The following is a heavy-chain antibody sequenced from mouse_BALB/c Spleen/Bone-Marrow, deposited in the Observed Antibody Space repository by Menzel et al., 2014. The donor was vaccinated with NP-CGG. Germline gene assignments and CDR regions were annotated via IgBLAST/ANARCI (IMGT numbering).Heavy chain of an antibody. D-gene: IGHD2-2*01. Sequence: VQLKESGGGLVQPGGSLRLSCATSGFTFTDYYMSWVRQPPGKALEWLVFIRNKANGYTTEYSASMKGRFTISRDNSQSILYLQMNTLRAEDSATYYCARDGYDDYWGQGTTLTVSS. CDR1: GFTFTDYY. CDR3: ARDGYDDY. J-gene: IGHJ2*01. CDR2: IRNKANGYTT. V-gene: IGHV7-3*02.